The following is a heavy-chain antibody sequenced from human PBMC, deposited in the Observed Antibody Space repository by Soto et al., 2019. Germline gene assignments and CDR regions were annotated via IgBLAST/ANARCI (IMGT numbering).Heavy chain of an antibody. CDR3: ARGGVSTRTFNY. CDR2: IYPSDSDT. D-gene: IGHD3-3*01. CDR1: GYNFAGYW. V-gene: IGHV5-51*01. J-gene: IGHJ4*02. Sequence: GESLKISCKGSGYNFAGYWIAWVRQMPGKGLELMGIIYPSDSDTRYRPSFQGQVTISADKSISSAYLQWSSLRASDTAMYYCARGGVSTRTFNYWGQGTPVTVSS.